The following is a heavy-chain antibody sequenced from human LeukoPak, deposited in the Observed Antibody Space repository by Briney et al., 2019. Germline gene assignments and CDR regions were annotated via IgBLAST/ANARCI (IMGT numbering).Heavy chain of an antibody. J-gene: IGHJ4*02. CDR3: ARVLGGSGSYSYFDY. D-gene: IGHD3-10*01. CDR2: ISYDGSSK. V-gene: IGHV3-30*03. Sequence: GRSLRLSCAASGFTFSSYGMHWVRQAPGKGLEWVAVISYDGSSKYYADSVKGRFTISRDNSKNTLYLQMNSLRAEDTAVYCCARVLGGSGSYSYFDYWGQGTLVTVSS. CDR1: GFTFSSYG.